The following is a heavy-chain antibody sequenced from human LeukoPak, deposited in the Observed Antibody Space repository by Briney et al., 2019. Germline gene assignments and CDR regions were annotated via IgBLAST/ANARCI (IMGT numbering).Heavy chain of an antibody. D-gene: IGHD2-2*03. V-gene: IGHV4-39*01. CDR1: GGSPSSSSYY. CDR2: IYYSGST. J-gene: IGHJ4*02. CDR3: ASRGYCSSTSCYGEVY. Sequence: PSETLSLTCTVSGGSPSSSSYYWGWIRQPPGKGLEWIGSIYYSGSTYYNPSLRSRVTISVDTSKNQFSLKLSSVTAADTAVYYCASRGYCSSTSCYGEVYWGQGTLVTVSS.